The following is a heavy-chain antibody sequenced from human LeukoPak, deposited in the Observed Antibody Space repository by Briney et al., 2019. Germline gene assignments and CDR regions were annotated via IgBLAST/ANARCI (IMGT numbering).Heavy chain of an antibody. D-gene: IGHD3-22*01. CDR3: ATQEGYYYDTSRGAFDY. CDR2: IFPGDSDT. Sequence: GESLKISCSASGYNFNIYWIGWVRQMPGKGLEWMGIIFPGDSDTRYSPSFQGQVTISADKSISTAYLQWSSLKASDTAMYYCATQEGYYYDTSRGAFDYWGQGTLVTVSS. CDR1: GYNFNIYW. V-gene: IGHV5-51*01. J-gene: IGHJ4*02.